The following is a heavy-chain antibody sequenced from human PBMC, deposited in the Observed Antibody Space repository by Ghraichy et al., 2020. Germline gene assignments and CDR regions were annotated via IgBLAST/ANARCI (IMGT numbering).Heavy chain of an antibody. V-gene: IGHV3-33*01. CDR2: IWFDGSNK. D-gene: IGHD3-10*01. Sequence: LSLTCKASGLSFREYGFHWVRQAPGKGLEWVALIWFDGSNKNYGDSVKGRFTISRDDSENTVYLQMHSLRGEDTAVYSCASAISGHDFDFWGQGTPVTVSS. J-gene: IGHJ4*01. CDR1: GLSFREYG. CDR3: ASAISGHDFDF.